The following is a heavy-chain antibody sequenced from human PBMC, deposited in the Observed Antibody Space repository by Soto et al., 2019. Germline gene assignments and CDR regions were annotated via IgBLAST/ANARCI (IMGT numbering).Heavy chain of an antibody. J-gene: IGHJ5*02. CDR1: GFTFSSYW. CDR3: ARAGLLWFGDEFDP. CDR2: IKQDGSEK. V-gene: IGHV3-7*01. D-gene: IGHD3-10*01. Sequence: GGSLILSCAASGFTFSSYWMSWVRQAPGKGLEWVANIKQDGSEKYYVDSVKGRFTISRDNAKNSLYLQMNSLRAEDTAVYYCARAGLLWFGDEFDPWGQGTLVTVSS.